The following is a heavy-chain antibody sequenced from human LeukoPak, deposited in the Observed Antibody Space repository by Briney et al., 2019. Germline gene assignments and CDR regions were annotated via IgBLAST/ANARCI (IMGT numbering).Heavy chain of an antibody. D-gene: IGHD6-13*01. Sequence: SETLSLTCAVYGGSFSGYYWSWIRQPPGKGREWIGEINHSGSTNYNPSLKSRVTISVDTSKNQFSLKLSSVTAADTAVYYCAGSSPLRYYYYYGMDVWGKGTTVTVSS. CDR1: GGSFSGYY. J-gene: IGHJ6*04. CDR2: INHSGST. CDR3: AGSSPLRYYYYYGMDV. V-gene: IGHV4-34*01.